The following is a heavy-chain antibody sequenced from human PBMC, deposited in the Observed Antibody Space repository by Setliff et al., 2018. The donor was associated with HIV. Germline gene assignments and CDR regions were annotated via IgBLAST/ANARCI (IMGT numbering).Heavy chain of an antibody. CDR3: ARDLGGPRNFDN. J-gene: IGHJ4*02. CDR1: GGSISSGSYY. CDR2: IYTSGST. Sequence: PSETLSLTCTVSGGSISSGSYYWSWIRQPAGKGLEWIGRIYTSGSTNYNPSLKSRVTISIDTSKNQFSLKLRSVTAADTAVYYCARDLGGPRNFDNWGQGTLVTVSS. V-gene: IGHV4-61*02. D-gene: IGHD2-15*01.